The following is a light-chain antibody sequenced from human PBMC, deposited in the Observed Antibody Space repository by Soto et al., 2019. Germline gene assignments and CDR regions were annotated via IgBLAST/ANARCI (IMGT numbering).Light chain of an antibody. Sequence: EIVLTQSPGTLSLSPGERATLSCRASQSVSSSYLAWYQQKPGQAPRLLIYGASSRATGIPDRFSGSGSGTDFTLTISRMETGDSAVYYCQQYANSLGTFGQGTKVEIK. CDR1: QSVSSSY. V-gene: IGKV3-20*01. CDR3: QQYANSLGT. CDR2: GAS. J-gene: IGKJ1*01.